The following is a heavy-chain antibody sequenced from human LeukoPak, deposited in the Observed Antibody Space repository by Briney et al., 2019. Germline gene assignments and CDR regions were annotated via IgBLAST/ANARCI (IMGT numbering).Heavy chain of an antibody. D-gene: IGHD3-10*01. V-gene: IGHV3-9*01. CDR3: ARYGSGSYYAAHAFDI. Sequence: GGSLRLSCAASGFTFDDYAMHWVRQAPGKGLEWVSGISWNSGSIGYADSVKGRFTISRDNAKNSLYLQMNSLRAEDTAVYYCARYGSGSYYAAHAFDIWGQGTMVTVSS. CDR1: GFTFDDYA. J-gene: IGHJ3*02. CDR2: ISWNSGSI.